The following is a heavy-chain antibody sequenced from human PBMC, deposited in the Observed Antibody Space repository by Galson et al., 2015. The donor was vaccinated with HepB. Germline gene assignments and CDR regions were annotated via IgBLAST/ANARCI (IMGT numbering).Heavy chain of an antibody. V-gene: IGHV3-30*02. CDR1: GFTFSSYG. CDR3: ANDPPSGYGDPLYPFFDY. Sequence: SLRLSCAASGFTFSSYGMHWVRQAPGKGLEWVAFIQYDGRNKYYADSVKGRFTISRDNSKNTLYLQMNSLRAEDTAVYYCANDPPSGYGDPLYPFFDYWGQGTLVTVSS. D-gene: IGHD4-17*01. CDR2: IQYDGRNK. J-gene: IGHJ4*02.